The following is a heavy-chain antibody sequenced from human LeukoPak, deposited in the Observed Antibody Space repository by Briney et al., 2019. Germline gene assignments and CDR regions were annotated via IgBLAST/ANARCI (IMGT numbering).Heavy chain of an antibody. J-gene: IGHJ4*02. Sequence: PGGSLRLSCVASRFTFSSYGMHWVRQAPGKGLEGVAFIRYDGSNEHFADSVKGRFTISRDNSANTLYLQMNSLRTEDTAVYYCAKDYRAYSDSWLCLDSWGQGTLVTVSS. CDR2: IRYDGSNE. CDR1: RFTFSSYG. V-gene: IGHV3-30*02. CDR3: AKDYRAYSDSWLCLDS. D-gene: IGHD5-12*01.